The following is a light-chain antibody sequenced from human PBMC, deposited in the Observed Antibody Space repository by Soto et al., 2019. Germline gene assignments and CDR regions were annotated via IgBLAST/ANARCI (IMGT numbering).Light chain of an antibody. CDR2: DND. Sequence: QSVLTQPPSMSAAPGQKVTISCSGSNSNIENNYVSWYQHLPGTAPKLLIYDNDERPSGIPDRFSASKSGTSATLGITGLQIGDEADYYCGAWDSSLSVVLFGGGTKLTVL. CDR3: GAWDSSLSVVL. CDR1: NSNIENNY. J-gene: IGLJ2*01. V-gene: IGLV1-51*01.